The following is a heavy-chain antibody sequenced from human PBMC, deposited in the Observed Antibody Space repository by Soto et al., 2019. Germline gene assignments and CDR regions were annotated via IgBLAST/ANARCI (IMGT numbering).Heavy chain of an antibody. J-gene: IGHJ6*02. Sequence: SGPTLVNPTQTLTLTCTFSGFSLSTSGMCVSWIRQPPGKALEWLALIDWDDDKYYSTSLKTRLTISKDTSKNQVVLTMTNMDPVDTATYYCARIRGIAAAGKPYYYYGMDVWGQGTTVTVSS. D-gene: IGHD6-13*01. CDR3: ARIRGIAAAGKPYYYYGMDV. CDR1: GFSLSTSGMC. CDR2: IDWDDDK. V-gene: IGHV2-70*01.